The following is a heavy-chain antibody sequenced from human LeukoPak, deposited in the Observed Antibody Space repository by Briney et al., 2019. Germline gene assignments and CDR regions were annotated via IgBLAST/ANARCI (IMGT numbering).Heavy chain of an antibody. J-gene: IGHJ4*02. CDR2: IKQDGSEK. CDR1: GFTFSSYW. Sequence: GGSLRLSCAASGFTFSSYWMSWVRQAPGKGLEWVANIKQDGSEKYYVDSVKGRFTISRDNAKDSLYLQMNSLRAEDTAVYHCARDGSGYSSGWYSDYWGQGTLVTVSS. V-gene: IGHV3-7*03. CDR3: ARDGSGYSSGWYSDY. D-gene: IGHD6-19*01.